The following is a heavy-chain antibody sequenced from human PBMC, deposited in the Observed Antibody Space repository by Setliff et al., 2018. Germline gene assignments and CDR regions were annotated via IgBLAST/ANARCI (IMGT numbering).Heavy chain of an antibody. CDR2: INPSGGYT. D-gene: IGHD2-8*01. J-gene: IGHJ4*02. CDR1: GHTFTSYF. Sequence: ASVKVSCQASGHTFTSYFMQWVRQAPGQGLEWMGMINPSGGYTIYAQKFQGRVTMTRDTSTSTVYLELSSLRSEDTAVYYCARGLIVLPGPSGDMGYFDYWGQGTQVTVSS. V-gene: IGHV1-46*01. CDR3: ARGLIVLPGPSGDMGYFDY.